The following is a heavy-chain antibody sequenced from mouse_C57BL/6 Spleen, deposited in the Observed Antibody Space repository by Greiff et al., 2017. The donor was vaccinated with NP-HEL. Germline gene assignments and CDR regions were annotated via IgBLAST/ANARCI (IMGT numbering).Heavy chain of an antibody. J-gene: IGHJ3*01. CDR2: ISSGSSTI. D-gene: IGHD2-3*01. CDR3: ARNERYDGYYWFAY. V-gene: IGHV5-17*01. Sequence: VQLKESGGGLVKPGGSLKLSCAASGFTFSDYGMHWVRQAPEKGLEWVAYISSGSSTIYYADTVKGRFTISRDNAKNTLFLQMTSLRSEDTAMYYCARNERYDGYYWFAYWGQGTLVTVSA. CDR1: GFTFSDYG.